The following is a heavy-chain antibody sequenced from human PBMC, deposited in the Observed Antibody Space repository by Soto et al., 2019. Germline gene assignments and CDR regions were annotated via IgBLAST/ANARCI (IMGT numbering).Heavy chain of an antibody. D-gene: IGHD5-12*01. CDR3: AREFYPPGYSGYDLDY. J-gene: IGHJ4*02. CDR2: IWYDGSNK. V-gene: IGHV3-33*01. Sequence: GGSLRLSCAASGFTFSSYGMHWVRQAPGKGLEWVAVIWYDGSNKYYADSVKGRFTISRDNSKNTLYLQMNSLRAEDTAVYYCAREFYPPGYSGYDLDYWGQGTLVTVSS. CDR1: GFTFSSYG.